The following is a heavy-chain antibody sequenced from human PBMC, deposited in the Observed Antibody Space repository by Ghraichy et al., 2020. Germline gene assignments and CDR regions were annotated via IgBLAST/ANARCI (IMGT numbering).Heavy chain of an antibody. D-gene: IGHD3-3*01. V-gene: IGHV3-43*02. CDR2: ISGDGGST. CDR1: GFTFDDYA. J-gene: IGHJ6*02. Sequence: GGSLRLSCAASGFTFDDYAMHWVRQAPGKGLEWVSLISGDGGSTYYADSVKGRFTISRDNSKNSLYLQMNSLRTEDTALYYCAKDRVPYYDFWSGYRHHHYYYGMDVWGQGTTVTVSS. CDR3: AKDRVPYYDFWSGYRHHHYYYGMDV.